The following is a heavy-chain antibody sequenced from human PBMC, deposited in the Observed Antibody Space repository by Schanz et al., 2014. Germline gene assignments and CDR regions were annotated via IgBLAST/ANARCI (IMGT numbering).Heavy chain of an antibody. D-gene: IGHD3-9*01. J-gene: IGHJ4*02. CDR2: IKQDGSEK. CDR1: GFTFSIYG. Sequence: EVQLLESGGGLVQPGGSLRLSCAASGFTFSIYGMSWVRQAPGKGLEWVANIKQDGSEKYYVDSVKGRFTISRDNAKKSLYLRMNSLRAEDTAVYYCAKHVRSLTGNDYWGQGTLVTVSS. V-gene: IGHV3-7*02. CDR3: AKHVRSLTGNDY.